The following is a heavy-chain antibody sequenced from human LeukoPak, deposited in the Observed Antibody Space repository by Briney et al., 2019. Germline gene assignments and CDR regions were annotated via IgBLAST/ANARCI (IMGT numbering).Heavy chain of an antibody. CDR2: ISYDGSNK. Sequence: GGSLRLSCAASGFTFSSYAMHWVRQAPGKGLEWVAVISYDGSNKYYADSVKGRFTISRDNAKNSLYLQMNSLRAEDTAVYYCASSSSWXVHIDYWGQGTLVTVSS. J-gene: IGHJ4*02. CDR3: ASSSSWXVHIDY. V-gene: IGHV3-30-3*01. CDR1: GFTFSSYA. D-gene: IGHD6-13*01.